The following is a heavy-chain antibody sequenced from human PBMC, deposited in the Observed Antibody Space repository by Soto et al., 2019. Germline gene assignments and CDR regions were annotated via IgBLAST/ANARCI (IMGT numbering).Heavy chain of an antibody. CDR2: IKSKTDGGTT. CDR1: GFTFSDAW. V-gene: IGHV3-15*01. CDR3: TTDRGRRAGYAQDY. D-gene: IGHD5-18*01. J-gene: IGHJ4*02. Sequence: EVQLVKSGGGLVKPGGSLRLSCAASGFTFSDAWMSWVRQAPGKGLEWVGRIKSKTDGGTTDYAAPVKGRFTISRDDSKDTLYLQMNSLKTDDTAVYYCTTDRGRRAGYAQDYWGQGTLVTVSS.